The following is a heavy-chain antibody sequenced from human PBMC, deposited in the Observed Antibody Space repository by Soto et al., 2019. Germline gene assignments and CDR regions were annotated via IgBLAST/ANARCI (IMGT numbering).Heavy chain of an antibody. CDR3: AKANGYCTNGLCYKNY. CDR2: ISGSGATT. CDR1: GFTFSSYA. V-gene: IGHV3-23*01. D-gene: IGHD2-8*01. Sequence: PGGSLRLSCAASGFTFSSYAMTWVRQAPGKGLEWVSGISGSGATTSYADSVKGRFTVSRDNSKDTVYLQMNSLRVEDTAVYYCAKANGYCTNGLCYKNYWGQGTLVTVSS. J-gene: IGHJ4*02.